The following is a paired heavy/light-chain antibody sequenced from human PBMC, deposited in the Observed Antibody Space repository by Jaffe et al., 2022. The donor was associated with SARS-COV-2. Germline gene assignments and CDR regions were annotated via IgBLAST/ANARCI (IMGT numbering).Light chain of an antibody. CDR1: QGISNA. Sequence: DIQLTQSPSFLSASVGDRVTITCRASQGISNALAWYRQKPGKVPNLLIYDASTLQSGVPSRFSGSGSGTEFTLTISSLQPEDFATYYCQQRASYPITFGQGTRLEIK. CDR2: DAS. CDR3: QQRASYPIT. J-gene: IGKJ5*01. V-gene: IGKV1-9*01.
Heavy chain of an antibody. CDR1: GFTLSSRW. Sequence: EVQLVESGGGLVQPGGSLRLSCAASGFTLSSRWMSWVRQAPGKGLEWVASIRQDGGLKYYVDSVRGRFTISRDNAQNSVYLQMDSLRAEDTAVFYCASLYGDRTIFDYWGQGALVTVSS. D-gene: IGHD4-17*01. V-gene: IGHV3-7*01. CDR3: ASLYGDRTIFDY. CDR2: IRQDGGLK. J-gene: IGHJ4*02.